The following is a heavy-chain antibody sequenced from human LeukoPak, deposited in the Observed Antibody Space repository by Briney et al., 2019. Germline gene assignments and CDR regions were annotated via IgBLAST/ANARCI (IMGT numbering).Heavy chain of an antibody. CDR2: IRSTPYGATR. V-gene: IGHV3-49*04. CDR3: SRPRYDYGDYDVGY. J-gene: IGHJ4*02. CDR1: GFTFGDYA. D-gene: IGHD4-17*01. Sequence: GGSLRLSCTASGFTFGDYAMSWVRQAPGKGLEWVGFIRSTPYGATREYAASVRGRFTISRDDSKRIACLQMNSLRTEDTAVYYCSRPRYDYGDYDVGYWGQGSLVTVSS.